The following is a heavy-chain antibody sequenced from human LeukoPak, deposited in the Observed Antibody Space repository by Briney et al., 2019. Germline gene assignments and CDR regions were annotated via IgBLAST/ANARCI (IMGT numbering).Heavy chain of an antibody. CDR1: GGSISSHY. V-gene: IGHV4-59*11. Sequence: SETLSLTCTVSGGSISSHYWSWIRQPPGKGLEWIGYMYYSGSTNYNPSLKSRVTISVDTSKNQFSLKLSSVTAADTAVYYCARLRRAGWLEYYFDYWGQGTLVTVSS. D-gene: IGHD6-19*01. CDR2: MYYSGST. J-gene: IGHJ4*02. CDR3: ARLRRAGWLEYYFDY.